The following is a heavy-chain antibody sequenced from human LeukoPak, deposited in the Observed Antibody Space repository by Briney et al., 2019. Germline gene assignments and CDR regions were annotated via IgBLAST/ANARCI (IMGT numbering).Heavy chain of an antibody. Sequence: GGSLRLSCAASGFTFSNYAMSWVRQALGKGLEWVSAISSSGRNTFYADSVKGRFTISRDNSKNTLYLQMNSLRAEDTAVYYCARKYYYGSGSYYAFDYWGQGTLVTVSS. CDR2: ISSSGRNT. V-gene: IGHV3-23*01. J-gene: IGHJ4*02. D-gene: IGHD3-10*01. CDR3: ARKYYYGSGSYYAFDY. CDR1: GFTFSNYA.